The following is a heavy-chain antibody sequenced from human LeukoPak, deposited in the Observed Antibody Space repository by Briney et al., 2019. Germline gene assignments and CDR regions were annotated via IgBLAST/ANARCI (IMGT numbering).Heavy chain of an antibody. D-gene: IGHD6-13*01. Sequence: PSETLSLTCTVSGGSISSYYWGWIRQPPGKGLEWIGYIYYSGSTNYNPSLKSRVTISVDTSKNQFSLKLSSVTAADTAVYYCARRRYSSSWYGYYFDYWGQGTLVTVSS. CDR3: ARRRYSSSWYGYYFDY. CDR2: IYYSGST. V-gene: IGHV4-59*01. CDR1: GGSISSYY. J-gene: IGHJ4*02.